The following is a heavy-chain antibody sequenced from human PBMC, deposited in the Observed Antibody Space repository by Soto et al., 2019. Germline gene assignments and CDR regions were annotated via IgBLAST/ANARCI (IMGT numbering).Heavy chain of an antibody. Sequence: PGGSLRLSCAASGFTFSSYGMHWVRQAPGKGLEWVAVIWYDGSNKYYADSVKGRFTISRDNSKNTLYLQMNSLRAEDTAVYYCARVGATHDAFDIWGQGTMVTVSS. CDR2: IWYDGSNK. CDR1: GFTFSSYG. J-gene: IGHJ3*02. CDR3: ARVGATHDAFDI. V-gene: IGHV3-33*01. D-gene: IGHD1-26*01.